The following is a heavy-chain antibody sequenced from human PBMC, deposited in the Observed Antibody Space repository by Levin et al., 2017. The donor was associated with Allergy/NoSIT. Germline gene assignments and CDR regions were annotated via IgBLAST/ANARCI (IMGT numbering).Heavy chain of an antibody. J-gene: IGHJ6*02. CDR3: ARVYCGGDCYGSYYYYGMAV. Sequence: GGSLRLSCAASGFTFSSYSMNWVRQAPGKGLEWVSSISSSSSYIFYADSVKGRFTISRDNAKSSLYLQMNSPRAEDTAVYYCARVYCGGDCYGSYYYYGMAVWGQGTTVTVSS. CDR1: GFTFSSYS. V-gene: IGHV3-21*01. CDR2: ISSSSSYI. D-gene: IGHD2-21*02.